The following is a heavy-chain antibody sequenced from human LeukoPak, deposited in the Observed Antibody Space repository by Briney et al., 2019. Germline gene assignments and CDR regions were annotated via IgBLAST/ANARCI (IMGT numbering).Heavy chain of an antibody. V-gene: IGHV4-59*01. CDR3: ARTGSTVTMLYPFDH. Sequence: SGTLSLTCTVSGVSIRSYYWSWIRQPPGKGLEWIGYIYYSGSTNYNPSLKSRVSISVDTSKNQLSLKLSSVTAADTAVYYCARTGSTVTMLYPFDHWGQGTLVTVSS. J-gene: IGHJ4*02. CDR2: IYYSGST. CDR1: GVSIRSYY. D-gene: IGHD4-17*01.